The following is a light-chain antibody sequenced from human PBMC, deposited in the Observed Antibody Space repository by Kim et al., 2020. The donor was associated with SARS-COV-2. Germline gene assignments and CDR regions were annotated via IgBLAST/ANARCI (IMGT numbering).Light chain of an antibody. J-gene: IGLJ2*01. CDR1: SLRTYY. CDR3: NSRDNSGDHVV. V-gene: IGLV3-19*01. Sequence: SSELTQDPAVSVALGQTVRFTCQGDSLRTYYASWYQQKPGQAPILVIYGKNNRPSGIPDRFSGSSSGNTASLTVTGAQAVDEADYYCNSRDNSGDHVVFGGGTQLTVL. CDR2: GKN.